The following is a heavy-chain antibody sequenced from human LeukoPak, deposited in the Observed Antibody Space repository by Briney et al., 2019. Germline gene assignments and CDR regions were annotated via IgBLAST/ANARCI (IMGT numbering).Heavy chain of an antibody. V-gene: IGHV4-34*01. CDR2: INHSGST. CDR1: GGSFSGYY. D-gene: IGHD1-26*01. Sequence: SETLSLTCAVYGGSFSGYYWSWIRQPPGKGLEWIGEINHSGSTNYNPSLKSRVTISVDTSKNQFSLKLSSVTAADTAAYYCARGRSGSYFYPPRYYYYMDVWGKGTTVTVSS. CDR3: ARGRSGSYFYPPRYYYYMDV. J-gene: IGHJ6*03.